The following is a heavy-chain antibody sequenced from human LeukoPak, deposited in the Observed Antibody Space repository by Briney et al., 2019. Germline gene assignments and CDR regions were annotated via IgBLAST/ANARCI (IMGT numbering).Heavy chain of an antibody. CDR1: GFTFSSYE. Sequence: QPGGSLRLSCAASGFTFSSYEMDWVRRAPGKGLEWVSYIGSSGGSRYYADSVKGRFTSSRDNAKNSLYLQMNSLRVEDTAVYYCAREDGDAFDIWGQGTTVTVSS. CDR3: AREDGDAFDI. D-gene: IGHD5-24*01. CDR2: IGSSGGSR. V-gene: IGHV3-48*03. J-gene: IGHJ3*02.